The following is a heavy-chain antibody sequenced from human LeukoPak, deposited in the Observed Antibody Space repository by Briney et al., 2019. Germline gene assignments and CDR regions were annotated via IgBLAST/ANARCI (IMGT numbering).Heavy chain of an antibody. V-gene: IGHV4-34*01. Sequence: SETLSLTCAVYGGSFSGYYWSWIRQPPGKGLEWIGEINHSGSTNYDPSLKSRVTISVDTSKNQFSLELSSVTAADTAVYYCARVEIDYYDSSGYDDYWGQGTLVTVSS. CDR1: GGSFSGYY. J-gene: IGHJ4*02. CDR3: ARVEIDYYDSSGYDDY. CDR2: INHSGST. D-gene: IGHD3-22*01.